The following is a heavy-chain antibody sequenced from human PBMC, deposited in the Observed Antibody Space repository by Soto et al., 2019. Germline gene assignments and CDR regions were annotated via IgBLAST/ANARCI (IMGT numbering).Heavy chain of an antibody. D-gene: IGHD1-26*01. V-gene: IGHV3-53*01. Sequence: EVQLVESGGGLVQPGGSLRLSCAASGFTISNNYMNWVRQAPGKGLEWVSFIYSGDSTNYADSVKGRFTISRDNSKNTGDLQRNTLRAEDPAVYYWGGGGGATGEYYYHYYTLDVWGQGTTVTVSS. CDR3: GGGGGATGEYYYHYYTLDV. CDR2: IYSGDST. J-gene: IGHJ6*02. CDR1: GFTISNNY.